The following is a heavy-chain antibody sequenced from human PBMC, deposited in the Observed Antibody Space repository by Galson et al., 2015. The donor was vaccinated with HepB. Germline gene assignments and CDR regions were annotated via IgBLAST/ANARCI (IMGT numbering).Heavy chain of an antibody. CDR2: ISAYNGDT. V-gene: IGHV1-18*01. Sequence: SVKVSCKASGYTFISYGITWVRQAPGQGLEYMGWISAYNGDTNYAQQFQGRVSMTTDTSTSTAYMELRSLRFDDTAVYYCARVGGTPGPRYCSSTSCYTFDYWGQGTLVTVSS. D-gene: IGHD2-2*02. J-gene: IGHJ4*02. CDR3: ARVGGTPGPRYCSSTSCYTFDY. CDR1: GYTFISYG.